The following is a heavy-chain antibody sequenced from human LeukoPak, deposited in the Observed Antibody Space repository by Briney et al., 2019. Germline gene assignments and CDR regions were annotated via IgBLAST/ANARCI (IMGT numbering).Heavy chain of an antibody. D-gene: IGHD3-10*01. CDR3: ARGGSYYYGSGSYYNAPFDY. CDR1: GGSFSGYY. CDR2: INHSGST. J-gene: IGHJ4*02. Sequence: SETLSLTCAVYGGSFSGYYWSWIRQPPGKGLEWIGEINHSGSTNYNPSLKSRVTISVDTSKNQFSLKLSSVTAADTAVYYCARGGSYYYGSGSYYNAPFDYWGQGTLVTVTS. V-gene: IGHV4-34*01.